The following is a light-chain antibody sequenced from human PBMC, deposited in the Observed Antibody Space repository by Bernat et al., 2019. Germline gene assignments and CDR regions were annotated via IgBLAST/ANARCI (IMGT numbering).Light chain of an antibody. CDR2: GAS. CDR1: QSVSGD. Sequence: EIVLTQSPAILSLSPGERATLSCRASQSVSGDLGWYQQKPGQAPRLLIYGASSRATGIPARFSGSGSGTDFTLTISGLEPEDCALYYCQQRNKWPLTFGGGTRVEI. J-gene: IGKJ4*01. CDR3: QQRNKWPLT. V-gene: IGKV3-11*01.